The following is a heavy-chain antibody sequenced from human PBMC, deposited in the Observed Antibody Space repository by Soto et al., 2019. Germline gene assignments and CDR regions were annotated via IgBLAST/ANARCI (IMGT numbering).Heavy chain of an antibody. CDR2: IYHSGST. D-gene: IGHD6-13*01. CDR3: ARHSARDYTTNWYIRHFDH. J-gene: IGHJ4*02. Sequence: SETLSLTCAVSGGSISSGGYSWSWIRQPPGKGLEWIGYIYHSGSTYYNPSLKSRVTISVDRSKNQFSLKLSSVTAADTAVYYCARHSARDYTTNWYIRHFDHWGQGTLVTVSS. CDR1: GGSISSGGYS. V-gene: IGHV4-30-2*01.